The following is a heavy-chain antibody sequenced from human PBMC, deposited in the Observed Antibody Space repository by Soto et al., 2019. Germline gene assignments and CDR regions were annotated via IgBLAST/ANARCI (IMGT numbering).Heavy chain of an antibody. J-gene: IGHJ6*02. V-gene: IGHV4-34*01. CDR2: IKPGGRT. Sequence: SETLSLTCVVYGGSFSDYHWAWIRQPPGKGLEWIGEIKPGGRTTYNPSLKSRVIISRDTSKNHLSLRLSAVTAADTAVYYCARAGGSYEYSMDVWGQGTTVTVSS. D-gene: IGHD5-18*01. CDR3: ARAGGSYEYSMDV. CDR1: GGSFSDYH.